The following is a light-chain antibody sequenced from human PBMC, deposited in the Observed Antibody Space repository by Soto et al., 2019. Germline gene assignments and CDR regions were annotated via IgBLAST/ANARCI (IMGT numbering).Light chain of an antibody. CDR3: QQYYSTPRT. J-gene: IGKJ1*01. CDR1: QTVLYSSNNKNH. CDR2: WAS. V-gene: IGKV4-1*01. Sequence: DIVMTQSPDSLSVSLGERATINCKSSQTVLYSSNNKNHLAWYQQRPGQPPKLLFSWASTRESGVPDRFSASGSGTDFTLSIGSLKAEDVAVYYCQQYYSTPRTFGQGTKVEIK.